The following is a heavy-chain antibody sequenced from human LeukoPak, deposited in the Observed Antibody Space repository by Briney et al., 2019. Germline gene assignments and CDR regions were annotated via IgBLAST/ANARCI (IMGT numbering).Heavy chain of an antibody. D-gene: IGHD2-15*01. CDR2: ISYDGSNK. Sequence: GGSLRLSCAASGFTFSSYGMHWVRQAPGKGLECVAVISYDGSNKYYADSVKGRFTISRDNSKNTLYLQMNSLRAEDTAVYYCAKDLVGYCSGGSCSGMDVWGQGTTVTVSS. J-gene: IGHJ6*02. CDR3: AKDLVGYCSGGSCSGMDV. CDR1: GFTFSSYG. V-gene: IGHV3-30*18.